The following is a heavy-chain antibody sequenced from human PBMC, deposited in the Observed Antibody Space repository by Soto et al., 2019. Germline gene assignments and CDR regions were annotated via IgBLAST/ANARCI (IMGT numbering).Heavy chain of an antibody. Sequence: GGSLRLSCAASGFTFSSYAMSWVRQAPGKGLEWVSVIYSGGSTYYADSVKGRFTISRDNSKNTLYLQMNSLRAEDTAVYYCARVVDDFWSPFDYWGQGTLVTVSS. J-gene: IGHJ4*02. CDR3: ARVVDDFWSPFDY. D-gene: IGHD3-3*01. CDR1: GFTFSSYA. V-gene: IGHV3-66*01. CDR2: IYSGGST.